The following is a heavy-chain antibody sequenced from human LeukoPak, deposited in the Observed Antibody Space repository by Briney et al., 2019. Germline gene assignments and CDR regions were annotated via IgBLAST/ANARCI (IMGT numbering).Heavy chain of an antibody. V-gene: IGHV4-30-2*01. CDR3: AREWEYCSSTSCTYYFDY. Sequence: SETLSLTCTVPGGSISSGGYYWSWIRQPPGKGLEWIGYIYHSGSTYYNPSLKSRVTISVDRSKNQFSLKLSSVTAADTAVYYCAREWEYCSSTSCTYYFDYWGQGTLVTVSS. D-gene: IGHD2-2*01. CDR1: GGSISSGGYY. J-gene: IGHJ4*02. CDR2: IYHSGST.